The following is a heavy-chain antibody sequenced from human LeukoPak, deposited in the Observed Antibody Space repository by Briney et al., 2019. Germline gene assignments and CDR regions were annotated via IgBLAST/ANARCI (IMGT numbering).Heavy chain of an antibody. J-gene: IGHJ6*03. CDR3: ARDGDTVLTRGYYYYMDV. Sequence: GGSLRLSCAASGFTFSTYWMHWVRQAPGKGLEWVSAISGSGGSTYYADSVKGRFTISRDNSKNTLYLQMNSLRAEDTALYYCARDGDTVLTRGYYYYMDVWGKGTTVTVSS. V-gene: IGHV3-23*01. CDR1: GFTFSTYW. D-gene: IGHD4-23*01. CDR2: ISGSGGST.